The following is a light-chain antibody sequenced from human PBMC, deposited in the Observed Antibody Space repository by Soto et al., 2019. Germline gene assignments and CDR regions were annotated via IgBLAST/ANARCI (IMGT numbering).Light chain of an antibody. Sequence: DIVMTQSPDSLAVSLGERATINCKSSRSVLYSSNNKNYLAWYQQKPGQPPNLFIYWASSRESGVPDRFSGSGSGTNFTLTISSLQAEDVAVYYCQQYYSTPRTFGQGTKVDIK. V-gene: IGKV4-1*01. CDR2: WAS. CDR1: RSVLYSSNNKNY. CDR3: QQYYSTPRT. J-gene: IGKJ1*01.